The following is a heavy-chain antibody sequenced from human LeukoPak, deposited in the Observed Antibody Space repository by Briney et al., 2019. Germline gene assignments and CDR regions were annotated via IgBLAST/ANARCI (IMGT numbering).Heavy chain of an antibody. CDR1: GFTFSSYS. CDR3: AKSPRPYYYDSSGES. Sequence: GGSLRLSCAASGFTFSSYSMNWVRQAPGKGLEWVSSISSSSSHIYYADSVKGRFTISRDNSKNTLYLQMNSLRAEDTAVYYCAKSPRPYYYDSSGESWGQGTLVTVSS. V-gene: IGHV3-21*04. CDR2: ISSSSSHI. J-gene: IGHJ4*02. D-gene: IGHD3-22*01.